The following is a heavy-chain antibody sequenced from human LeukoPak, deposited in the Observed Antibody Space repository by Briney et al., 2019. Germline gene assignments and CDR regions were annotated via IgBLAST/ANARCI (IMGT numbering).Heavy chain of an antibody. V-gene: IGHV4-30-4*08. J-gene: IGHJ4*02. CDR2: IYYSGST. CDR3: ARNLQTYYDILTGYYAPPFFDY. CDR1: GGSISSGGYY. D-gene: IGHD3-9*01. Sequence: SETLSLTCTVSGGSISSGGYYWSWIRQHPGKGLEWIGYIYYSGSTYYNPSLKSRVTISVGTSKNQFSLKLSSVTAADTAVYYCARNLQTYYDILTGYYAPPFFDYWGQGTLVTVSS.